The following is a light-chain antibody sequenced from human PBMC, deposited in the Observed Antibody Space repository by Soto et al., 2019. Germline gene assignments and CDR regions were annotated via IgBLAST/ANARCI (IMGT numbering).Light chain of an antibody. J-gene: IGLJ3*02. CDR1: SSDVGGYNY. CDR2: EVS. Sequence: QSALTQPASVSGSPGQSITISCTGTSSDVGGYNYVSWYQQHPGKAPKLMIYEVSNRPSGVSNRFSGSKYGNTASLTISGLQAYDEADYYCTSYTTRSTIVFGGGTKVTVL. V-gene: IGLV2-14*01. CDR3: TSYTTRSTIV.